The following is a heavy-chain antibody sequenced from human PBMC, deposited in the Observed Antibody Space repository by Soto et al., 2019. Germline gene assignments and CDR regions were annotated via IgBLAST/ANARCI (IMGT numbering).Heavy chain of an antibody. J-gene: IGHJ4*02. CDR3: AGTTTATLDY. CDR2: IYYSGST. Sequence: PSETLSLTCTVSGGSISSYYWSWIRQPPGKRLEWIGYIYYSGSTNYNPSLKSRVTISVDTSKNQFSLKLSSVTAADTAVYYCAGTTTATLDYWGQGTLVTVSS. CDR1: GGSISSYY. V-gene: IGHV4-59*08. D-gene: IGHD4-4*01.